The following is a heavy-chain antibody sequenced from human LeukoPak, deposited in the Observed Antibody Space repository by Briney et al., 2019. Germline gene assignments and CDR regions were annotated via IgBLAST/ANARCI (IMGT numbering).Heavy chain of an antibody. Sequence: SETLSLTCAVYGGSFSGYYWSWIRQPPGKGLEWIGEINHSGSTNYNPSVKSRVTISVDTSKNQFSLKLSSVTAADMAVYYCARFGGYSYGSGYYYFDYWGQGTLVTVSS. J-gene: IGHJ4*02. D-gene: IGHD5-18*01. V-gene: IGHV4-34*01. CDR1: GGSFSGYY. CDR3: ARFGGYSYGSGYYYFDY. CDR2: INHSGST.